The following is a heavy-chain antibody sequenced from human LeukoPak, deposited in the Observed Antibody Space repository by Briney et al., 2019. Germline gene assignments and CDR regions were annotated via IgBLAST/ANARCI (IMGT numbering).Heavy chain of an antibody. CDR2: IDWDDDK. V-gene: IGHV2-70*01. CDR1: GFSLSTSGMC. D-gene: IGHD5-12*01. CDR3: ARTRRSGYDYGSYYYYGMDV. J-gene: IGHJ6*04. Sequence: ESGPALVKPTQTLTLTCTFSGFSLSTSGMCVSWIRQPPEKALEWLALIDWDDDKYYSTSLKTRLTISKDTSKNQVVLTMTNMGPVDTATYYCARTRRSGYDYGSYYYYGMDVWGKGTTVTVSS.